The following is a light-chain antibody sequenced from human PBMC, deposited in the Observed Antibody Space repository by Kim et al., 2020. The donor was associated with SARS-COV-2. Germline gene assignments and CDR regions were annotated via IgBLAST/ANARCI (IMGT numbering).Light chain of an antibody. CDR2: RNN. J-gene: IGLJ3*02. CDR3: AAWDDSLSGRV. V-gene: IGLV1-47*01. CDR1: NSNY. Sequence: QSALTQPPSASGTPGQRVTISCSGINSNYVYWYQRLPGTAPKLLIYRNNHRPSGVPDRFSGSKSDTSASLAISGLRSDDEADYFCAAWDDSLSGRV.